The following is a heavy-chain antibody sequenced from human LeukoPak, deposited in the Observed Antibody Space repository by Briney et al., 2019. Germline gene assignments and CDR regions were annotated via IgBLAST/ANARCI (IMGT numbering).Heavy chain of an antibody. V-gene: IGHV3-64*01. J-gene: IGHJ4*02. CDR3: ARGGGPFDY. D-gene: IGHD2-15*01. Sequence: GGSPRLSCATSGFTFSTYAMHWVRQAPGKGLEYVSVIHSNGDTYYANSVKGRFTISRDNSKNTLYLQMGSLRAEDMAVYYCARGGGPFDYWGQGTLVTVSS. CDR2: IHSNGDT. CDR1: GFTFSTYA.